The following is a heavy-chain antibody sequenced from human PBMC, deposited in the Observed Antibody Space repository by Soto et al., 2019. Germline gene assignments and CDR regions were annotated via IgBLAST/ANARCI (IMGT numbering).Heavy chain of an antibody. CDR2: INAGNGNT. D-gene: IGHD3-3*01. CDR1: GYTFTSYA. CDR3: ARDGKGGEYDFWSGYYRAYYYYGMDV. Sequence: GASVKVSYKASGYTFTSYAMHWVRQAPGQRLEWMGWINAGNGNTKYSQKFQGRVTITRDTSASTAYMELSSLRSEDTAVYYCARDGKGGEYDFWSGYYRAYYYYGMDVWGQGTTVTVSS. J-gene: IGHJ6*02. V-gene: IGHV1-3*01.